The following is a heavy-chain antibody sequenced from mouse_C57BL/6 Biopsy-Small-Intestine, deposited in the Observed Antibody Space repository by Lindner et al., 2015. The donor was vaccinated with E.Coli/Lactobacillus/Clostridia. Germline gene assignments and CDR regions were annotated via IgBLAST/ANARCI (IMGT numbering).Heavy chain of an antibody. V-gene: IGHV1-62-2*01. CDR3: ARHEDYDWHFDY. J-gene: IGHJ2*01. CDR2: FYPGSDSI. CDR1: GYTFTDYT. Sequence: VQLQESGTELVKPGASVKLSCKASGYTFTDYTIHWVKQRSGQGLEWIGWFYPGSDSIKYNEKFKDKATLTADKSSSTVYMELSRLTSEGSAVYFCARHEDYDWHFDYWGQGTTLTVSS. D-gene: IGHD2-12*01.